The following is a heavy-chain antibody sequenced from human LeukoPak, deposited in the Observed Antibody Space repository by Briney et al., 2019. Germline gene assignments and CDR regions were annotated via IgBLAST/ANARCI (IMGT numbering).Heavy chain of an antibody. D-gene: IGHD1-14*01. V-gene: IGHV4-59*02. CDR3: ARVRVIPRTQTYYFDY. J-gene: IGHJ4*02. CDR1: GGSVSSYY. CDR2: IYYSGST. Sequence: SETLSLTCTVSGGSVSSYYWSWIRQPPGKGLEWIGYIYYSGSTNYNPSPKSRVTISVDTSKNQFSLKLSSVTAADTAVYYCARVRVIPRTQTYYFDYWGQGTLVTVSS.